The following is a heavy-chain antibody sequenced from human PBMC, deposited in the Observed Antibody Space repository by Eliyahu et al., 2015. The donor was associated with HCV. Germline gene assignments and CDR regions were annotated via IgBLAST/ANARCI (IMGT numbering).Heavy chain of an antibody. J-gene: IGHJ4*02. CDR1: GDTFTSYA. D-gene: IGHD4-17*01. CDR3: ARGGDXPMYHFDS. CDR2: IIPIFGAA. Sequence: QVQLVQSGAEVQKPGSSLKVSCQASGDTFTSYAFSWVRQAPGHGLEWMGGIIPIFGAATYPQTFRGRATITADRSTTTVYLELNNLKSEDTAVYYCARGGDXPMYHFDSWGQGTLVTVSS. V-gene: IGHV1-69*06.